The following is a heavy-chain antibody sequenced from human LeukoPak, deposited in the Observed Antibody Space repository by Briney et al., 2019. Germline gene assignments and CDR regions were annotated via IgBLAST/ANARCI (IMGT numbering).Heavy chain of an antibody. J-gene: IGHJ4*02. Sequence: GASVKVSCKASGYTFTGYYMHWVRQATGQGLEWMGWLNPNSGNTGYAQKFQGRVTMTRNTSISTAYMELSSLRSEDTAVYYCARGITTTDYWGQGTLVTVSS. D-gene: IGHD3-22*01. CDR3: ARGITTTDY. V-gene: IGHV1-8*02. CDR1: GYTFTGYY. CDR2: LNPNSGNT.